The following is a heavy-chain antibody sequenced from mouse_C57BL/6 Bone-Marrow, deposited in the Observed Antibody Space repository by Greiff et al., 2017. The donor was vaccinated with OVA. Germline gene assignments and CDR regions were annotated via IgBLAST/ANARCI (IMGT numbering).Heavy chain of an antibody. J-gene: IGHJ3*01. Sequence: EVKVVESGGGLVQPKGSLKLSCAASGFTFTTYAMHWVRQAPGKGLEWVARIRSKSSNYATYYADSVKDRFTISRDDSKSKLYLQINDLKTDDTAMYYCVRDYYYSGSPWFAYWGQGTLVTVSA. CDR3: VRDYYYSGSPWFAY. CDR1: GFTFTTYA. CDR2: IRSKSSNYAT. V-gene: IGHV10-3*01. D-gene: IGHD1-1*01.